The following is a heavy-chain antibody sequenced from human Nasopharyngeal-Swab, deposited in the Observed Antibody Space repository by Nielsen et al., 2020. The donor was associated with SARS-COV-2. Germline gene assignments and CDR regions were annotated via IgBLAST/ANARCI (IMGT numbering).Heavy chain of an antibody. CDR2: ITSSGITV. Sequence: GESLKISCAASGFTFSNFAMNWVRQAPGQGLEWLSYITSSGITVYYADSVKGRFTISRDNAKNSLYLQMNSLRDEDTAVYYCARVETLGFGSGSNDPWGQGTLVTVSS. V-gene: IGHV3-48*02. J-gene: IGHJ5*02. CDR3: ARVETLGFGSGSNDP. D-gene: IGHD3-10*01. CDR1: GFTFSNFA.